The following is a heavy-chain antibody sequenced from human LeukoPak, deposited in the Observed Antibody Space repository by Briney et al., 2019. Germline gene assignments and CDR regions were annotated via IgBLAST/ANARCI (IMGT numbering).Heavy chain of an antibody. CDR2: ISYDGSNK. V-gene: IGHV3-30-3*01. CDR1: GFTFSSYA. Sequence: GGSLRLSCAASGFTFSSYAMHWVRQAPGKGLEWVAVISYDGSNKYYAASVKGRFTISRDNSKNTLYLQMNSLRAEDTAVYYCARVYSGSYSGFSFDYWGQGTLVTVSS. J-gene: IGHJ4*02. D-gene: IGHD1-26*01. CDR3: ARVYSGSYSGFSFDY.